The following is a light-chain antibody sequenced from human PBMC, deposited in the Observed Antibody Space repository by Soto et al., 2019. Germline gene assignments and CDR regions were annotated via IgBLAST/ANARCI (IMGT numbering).Light chain of an antibody. J-gene: IGLJ1*01. CDR2: EVS. CDR3: ASHTTSDTRV. V-gene: IGLV2-14*01. CDR1: SGDVGAYDY. Sequence: QSALTHPASVSGSPGQSIAISCTGTSGDVGAYDYVSWYQHHPDKAPKLMIYEVSNRPSGVSDRFSGSKSVYTATLTISGLQAEDEADYYCASHTTSDTRVFGTGTKLTVL.